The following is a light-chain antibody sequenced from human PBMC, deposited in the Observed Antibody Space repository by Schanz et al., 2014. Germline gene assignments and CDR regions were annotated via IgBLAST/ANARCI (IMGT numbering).Light chain of an antibody. J-gene: IGKJ2*01. CDR2: AAS. V-gene: IGKV1-39*01. CDR1: QNISSY. CDR3: QQSYSTPYT. Sequence: DIQMTQSPSSLSASVGDRVTITCRASQNISSYLNWYQQKPGKAPQLLIYAASSLQSGVPSRFSGSGSGTDFTLTINSLQPEDFATYYCQQSYSTPYTFGQGTKLEIK.